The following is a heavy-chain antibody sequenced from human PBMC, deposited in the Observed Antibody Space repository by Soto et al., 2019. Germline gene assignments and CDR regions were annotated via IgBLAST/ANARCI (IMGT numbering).Heavy chain of an antibody. CDR2: IYHSGST. CDR3: ARGPPFVR. D-gene: IGHD3-3*01. CDR1: GGSISSGGYS. Sequence: LQLQESGSGLVKPSQTLSLTCAVSGGSISSGGYSWSWIRQPPGKGLEWIGYIYHSGSTYYNPSLKRRVTISVDRSKNQFSLKLSCVTAASTAVYYCARGPPFVRWGQGTLVSVSS. J-gene: IGHJ4*02. V-gene: IGHV4-30-2*01.